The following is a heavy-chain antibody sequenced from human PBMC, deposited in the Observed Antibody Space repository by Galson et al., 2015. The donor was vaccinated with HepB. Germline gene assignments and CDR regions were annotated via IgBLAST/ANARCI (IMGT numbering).Heavy chain of an antibody. CDR2: IYYSGST. V-gene: IGHV4-59*01. J-gene: IGHJ6*02. Sequence: ETLSLTCTVSGGSISSYYWSWIRQPPGKGLEWIGYIYYSGSTNYNPSLKSRVTISVDTSKNQFSLKLSSVTAADTAVYYCARDRRRGEVVPAASGPVWYYYYGMDVWGQGTTVTVSS. CDR1: GGSISSYY. D-gene: IGHD2-2*01. CDR3: ARDRRRGEVVPAASGPVWYYYYGMDV.